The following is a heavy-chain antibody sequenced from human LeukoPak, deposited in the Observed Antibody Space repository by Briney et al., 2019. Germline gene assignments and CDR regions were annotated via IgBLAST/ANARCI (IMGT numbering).Heavy chain of an antibody. D-gene: IGHD3-9*01. J-gene: IGHJ6*03. V-gene: IGHV3-23*01. Sequence: GGSLRLTCAASGFTFRSYAMNWVRQAPGKGLEWVSSVSGSGSVTFYGDSVKGRFTISRDNSKNTLYLQMDSLRAEDTAVYYCAKAPYDNKYYYMGVWGRGTTVTVSS. CDR3: AKAPYDNKYYYMGV. CDR1: GFTFRSYA. CDR2: VSGSGSVT.